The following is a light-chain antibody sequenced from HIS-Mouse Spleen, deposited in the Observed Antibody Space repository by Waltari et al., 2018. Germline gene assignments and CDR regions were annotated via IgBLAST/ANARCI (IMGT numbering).Light chain of an antibody. V-gene: IGLV3-25*03. J-gene: IGLJ2*01. CDR2: KDS. Sequence: SYELTQPPSVSVSPGQTARITCSGYALPNQYAYWYQQKPGQAPVLVIYKDSERPSGIPERFSGSSSGTTVTLTISGVQAEDEADYYCQSADSSGTYVVFGGGTKLTVL. CDR3: QSADSSGTYVV. CDR1: ALPNQY.